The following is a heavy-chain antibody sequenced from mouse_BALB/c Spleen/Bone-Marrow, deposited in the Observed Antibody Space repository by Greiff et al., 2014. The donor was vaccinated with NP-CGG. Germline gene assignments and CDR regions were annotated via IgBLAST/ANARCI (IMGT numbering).Heavy chain of an antibody. CDR2: IYPGNVNT. D-gene: IGHD1-2*01. Sequence: VQGVESGPELVKPGASVRISCKASGFTFTSYFIHWMKERPGQGLEWIGWIYPGNVNTNYNEKFKGKATLTADKSSTTAYMQLSSLTSEDSAVYFCARRFITTTHWYFDVWGAGTTVTVSS. CDR1: GFTFTSYF. CDR3: ARRFITTTHWYFDV. V-gene: IGHV1S56*01. J-gene: IGHJ1*01.